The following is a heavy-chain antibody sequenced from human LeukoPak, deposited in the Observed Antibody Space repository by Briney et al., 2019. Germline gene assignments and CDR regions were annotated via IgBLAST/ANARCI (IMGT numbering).Heavy chain of an antibody. CDR2: IIPIFGTA. D-gene: IGHD3-3*01. CDR3: ASAIMIFGVAEREGYFDY. CDR1: GYTFTGYY. V-gene: IGHV1-69*05. J-gene: IGHJ4*02. Sequence: SVKVSCKASGYTFTGYYMHWVRQAPGQGLEWMGGIIPIFGTANYAQKFQGRVTITTDESTSTAYMELSSLRSEDTAVYYCASAIMIFGVAEREGYFDYWGQGTLVTVSS.